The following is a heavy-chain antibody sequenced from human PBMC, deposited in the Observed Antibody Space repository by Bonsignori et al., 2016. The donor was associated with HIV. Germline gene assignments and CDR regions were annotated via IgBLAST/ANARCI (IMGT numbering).Heavy chain of an antibody. CDR2: IHYSGTA. Sequence: SETLSLTCSVSGDSFTTDNYFWGWIRQPPEGPEWIGNIHYSGTAYYSPSLQSRVTISPDTSKNQFSLHLNSVTAADTAVYYCTKAGGGSCTRISCHAPFDYWGQGTLVTVSS. V-gene: IGHV4-39*07. CDR1: GDSFTTDNYF. J-gene: IGHJ4*02. CDR3: TKAGGGSCTRISCHAPFDY. D-gene: IGHD2-2*01.